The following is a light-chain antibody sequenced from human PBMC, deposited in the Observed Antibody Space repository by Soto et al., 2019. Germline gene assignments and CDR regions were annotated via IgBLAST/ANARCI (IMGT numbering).Light chain of an antibody. CDR1: SSDVGGYNY. CDR2: EVT. Sequence: QSVLTQPASVSGSLGQSITISCTGTSSDVGGYNYVSWYQQHPGKAPKLMIYEVTNRPSGVSDRFSGSKSGHTASLTISGLQSEDEADYFCTSYTSSSTLDVFGTGTKLTVL. J-gene: IGLJ1*01. CDR3: TSYTSSSTLDV. V-gene: IGLV2-14*01.